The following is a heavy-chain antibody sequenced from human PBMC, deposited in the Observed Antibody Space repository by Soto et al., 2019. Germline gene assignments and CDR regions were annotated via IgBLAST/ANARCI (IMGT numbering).Heavy chain of an antibody. V-gene: IGHV3-7*05. D-gene: IGHD6-6*01. CDR2: IKGDGSAK. Sequence: WGSLRVSWAASGFTFGNYWMTWVRQAPRKGLEWVANIKGDGSAKSYLDSVRGQVTISADKSISTAYLQWSSLKASDTAMYYCARLNGGEYSSLSRGFSYYGMDVWGQGTTVTVSS. CDR3: ARLNGGEYSSLSRGFSYYGMDV. J-gene: IGHJ6*02. CDR1: GFTFGNYW.